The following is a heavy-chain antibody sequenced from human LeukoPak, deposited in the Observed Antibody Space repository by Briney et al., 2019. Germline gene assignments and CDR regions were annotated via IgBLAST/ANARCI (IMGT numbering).Heavy chain of an antibody. CDR3: ARVGGGDY. V-gene: IGHV3-21*01. CDR2: ISNSSSYI. D-gene: IGHD3-10*01. Sequence: GGSLRLSCAASGFTFSSYSMNWVRQVPGKGLEWVSSISNSSSYIYYADSVKGRFTISRDNAKNSLYLQMNSLRAEDTAVYYCARVGGGDYWGQGTLVTVSS. CDR1: GFTFSSYS. J-gene: IGHJ4*02.